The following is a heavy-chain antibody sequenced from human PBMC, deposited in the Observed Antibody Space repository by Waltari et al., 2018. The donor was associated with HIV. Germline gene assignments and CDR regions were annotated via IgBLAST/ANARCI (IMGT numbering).Heavy chain of an antibody. Sequence: QVQLQESGPGLVKTSQTLSLTFTVSGGSIKSGSYYLNWIRQPAGKGLEWIGRLYTSGSTNYNPSLKSRVTMTADTSKNQFSLRLTSVTASDTAIYYCSRTSTGSDYYYQVDVWGQGTTVTVS. CDR1: GGSIKSGSYY. V-gene: IGHV4-61*02. CDR3: SRTSTGSDYYYQVDV. J-gene: IGHJ6*02. CDR2: LYTSGST. D-gene: IGHD2-21*02.